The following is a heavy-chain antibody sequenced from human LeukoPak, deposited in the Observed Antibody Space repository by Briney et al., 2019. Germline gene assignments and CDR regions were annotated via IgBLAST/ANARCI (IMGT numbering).Heavy chain of an antibody. V-gene: IGHV4-4*02. CDR3: AREFSSTWLRFDNYYYYGIDV. CDR1: GGSISSSHW. J-gene: IGHJ6*02. CDR2: IYQSGTT. D-gene: IGHD6-13*01. Sequence: SETLSLTCAVSGGSISSSHWWSWVRQAPGKGLEWIGEIYQSGTTNYNPTLKSRVTISLDNSKNQLSLKLSSVTAADTAVYYCAREFSSTWLRFDNYYYYGIDVWGQGTTVIVSS.